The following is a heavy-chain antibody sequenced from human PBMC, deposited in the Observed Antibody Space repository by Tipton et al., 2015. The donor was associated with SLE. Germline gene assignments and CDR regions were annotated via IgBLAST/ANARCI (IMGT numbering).Heavy chain of an antibody. CDR1: GYSISSGYY. V-gene: IGHV4-38-2*01. CDR3: ASLFSSGWYRGMDV. CDR2: IYHSGST. Sequence: TLSLTCAVSGYSISSGYYWGWIRQPPGKGLEWIGSIYHSGSTYYNPSLKSRVTISVDTSKNQFSLKLSSVTAADTAVYYCASLFSSGWYRGMDVWGQGTTVTVSS. J-gene: IGHJ6*02. D-gene: IGHD6-19*01.